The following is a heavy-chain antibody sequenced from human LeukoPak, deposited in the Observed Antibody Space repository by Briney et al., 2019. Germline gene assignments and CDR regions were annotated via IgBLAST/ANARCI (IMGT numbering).Heavy chain of an antibody. CDR2: ISTSNGNT. D-gene: IGHD6-19*01. CDR1: GYTFTSYG. V-gene: IGHV1-18*01. J-gene: IGHJ5*01. Sequence: ASVKVSCKASGYTFTSYGISWVRQAPGQGLEWMGWISTSNGNTNYAQKFQGRVTMTTDTSTSTAYMELRTLRSDDTAVYYCARDSSGWYHWFDSWGQGTLVTVSS. CDR3: ARDSSGWYHWFDS.